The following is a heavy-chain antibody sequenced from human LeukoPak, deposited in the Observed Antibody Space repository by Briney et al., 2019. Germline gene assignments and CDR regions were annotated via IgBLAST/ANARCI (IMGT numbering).Heavy chain of an antibody. CDR2: ISYDGSNK. Sequence: GGSLRLSCAASGLTFSSYAMHRVRQAPGKGLEWVAVISYDGSNKYYADSVKGRFTISRDNSKNTLYLQMNSLRAEDTAVYYCARDSADSGYDHAFDIWGQGTMVTVSS. D-gene: IGHD5-12*01. CDR1: GLTFSSYA. J-gene: IGHJ3*02. V-gene: IGHV3-30*04. CDR3: ARDSADSGYDHAFDI.